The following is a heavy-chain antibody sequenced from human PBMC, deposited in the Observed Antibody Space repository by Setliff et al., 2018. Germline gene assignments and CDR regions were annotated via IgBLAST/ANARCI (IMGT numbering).Heavy chain of an antibody. CDR1: GGSISSSYYY. D-gene: IGHD3-22*01. CDR2: IYYSGST. CDR3: ARQEDDSSGYYSTD. Sequence: SETLSLTCTVSGGSISSSYYYWGWIRQPPGKGLEWIGSIYYSGSTYYNPSLKSRVTISVDTSKNQFSLKLSSVTVADTAVYYCARQEDDSSGYYSTDWGQGTLVTVSS. V-gene: IGHV4-39*01. J-gene: IGHJ4*02.